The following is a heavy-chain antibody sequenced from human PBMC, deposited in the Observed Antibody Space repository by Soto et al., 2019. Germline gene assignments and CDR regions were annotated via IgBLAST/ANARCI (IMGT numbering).Heavy chain of an antibody. CDR1: GYTFTSYA. CDR2: INAGNGNT. Sequence: GASVKVSCKASGYTFTSYAMHWVRQAPGQRLEWMGWINAGNGNTKYSQKFQGRVTITRDTSASTAYMELSSLRSEDTAVYYCAREGDSSSILGGYYYYYGMDVWGQGTTVTVSS. D-gene: IGHD6-6*01. V-gene: IGHV1-3*01. J-gene: IGHJ6*02. CDR3: AREGDSSSILGGYYYYYGMDV.